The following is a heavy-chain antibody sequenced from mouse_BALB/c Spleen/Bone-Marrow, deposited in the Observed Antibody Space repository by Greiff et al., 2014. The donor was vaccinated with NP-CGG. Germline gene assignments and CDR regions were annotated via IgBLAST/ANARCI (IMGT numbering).Heavy chain of an antibody. Sequence: DLEKPGASVKLSCKASGYTFTSYWINWIKQRPGQGLEWIGRIAPGSGSTYYNEMFKGKATLTVDTSSSTAYIQLSSLSSEDSAVYFCARESYYYENYAMDYWGQGTSVTVSS. CDR3: ARESYYYENYAMDY. V-gene: IGHV1S41*01. D-gene: IGHD1-1*01. CDR2: IAPGSGST. CDR1: GYTFTSYW. J-gene: IGHJ4*01.